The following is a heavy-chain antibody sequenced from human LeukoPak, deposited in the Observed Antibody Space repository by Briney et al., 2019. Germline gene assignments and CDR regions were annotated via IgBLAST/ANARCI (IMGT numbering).Heavy chain of an antibody. D-gene: IGHD3-10*01. CDR3: ARTSPMVRGPPPIDVFDF. J-gene: IGHJ3*01. Sequence: GGSLRLSCAAPGFSFSSYAMTWVRQSPEKGLQWVSAISGRSSNRYFADSVRGRFSISRDNSNNTLHLLMSSLRAEDTAVYFCARTSPMVRGPPPIDVFDFWGQGTVVTVSS. CDR2: ISGRSSNR. V-gene: IGHV3-23*01. CDR1: GFSFSSYA.